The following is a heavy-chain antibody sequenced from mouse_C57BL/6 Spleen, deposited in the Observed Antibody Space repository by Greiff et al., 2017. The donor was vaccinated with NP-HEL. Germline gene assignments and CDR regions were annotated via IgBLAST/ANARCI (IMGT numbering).Heavy chain of an antibody. CDR3: AIQDGSSYWDFDV. CDR2: IHPSDSAT. CDR1: GYTFTSYW. Sequence: QVQLQQPGAELVKPGASVKVSCKASGYTFTSYWMHWVKQRPGQGLEWIGRIHPSDSATNYNQKLKGKATLTVDKSSSTAYMQLSSLTSEDSAVYYSAIQDGSSYWDFDVWGTGTTVTVSS. V-gene: IGHV1-74*01. D-gene: IGHD1-1*01. J-gene: IGHJ1*03.